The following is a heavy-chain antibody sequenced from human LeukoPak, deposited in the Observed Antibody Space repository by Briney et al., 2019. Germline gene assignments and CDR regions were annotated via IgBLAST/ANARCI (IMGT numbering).Heavy chain of an antibody. CDR2: INPSGGST. D-gene: IGHD6-6*01. CDR3: ARDRAPYSSSSRAYYYYYYMDV. J-gene: IGHJ6*03. Sequence: RWTSVKVSCKASGYTFTSYYMHWVRQAPGQGLEWMGIINPSGGSTSYAQKFQGRVTMTRDMSTSTVYMELSGLRSEDTAVYYCARDRAPYSSSSRAYYYYYYMDVWGKGTTVTVSS. CDR1: GYTFTSYY. V-gene: IGHV1-46*01.